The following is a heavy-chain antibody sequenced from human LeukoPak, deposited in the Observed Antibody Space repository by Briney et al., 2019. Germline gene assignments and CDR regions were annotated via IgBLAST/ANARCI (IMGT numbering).Heavy chain of an antibody. D-gene: IGHD6-13*01. J-gene: IGHJ4*02. CDR1: GGSFSGYY. V-gene: IGHV4-34*01. CDR3: ARWGGYSSSAIDY. CDR2: INHSGST. Sequence: SETLSLTCAVYGGSFSGYYWGWIRQPPGKGLEWIGEINHSGSTNYNPSLKSRVTISVDTSKNQFSLKLSSVTAADTAVYYCARWGGYSSSAIDYWGQGTLVTVSS.